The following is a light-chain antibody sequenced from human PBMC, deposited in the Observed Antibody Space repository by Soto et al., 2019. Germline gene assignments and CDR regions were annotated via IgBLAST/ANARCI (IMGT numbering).Light chain of an antibody. CDR2: GAS. CDR1: QSVGDNY. V-gene: IGKV3-20*01. CDR3: QQYGCSPYT. J-gene: IGKJ2*01. Sequence: EIVLTQSPGTLSLSPGERATLSCRASQSVGDNYLAWYQQKPGQAPRLLIYGASSRATGIPDRFTGSGSGTDFTLTFSDLEPEDFAVYYCQQYGCSPYTFGQGTKLEIK.